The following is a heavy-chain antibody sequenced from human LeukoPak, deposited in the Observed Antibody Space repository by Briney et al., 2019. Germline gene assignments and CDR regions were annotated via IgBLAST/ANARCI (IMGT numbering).Heavy chain of an antibody. CDR1: GFTFSSYW. Sequence: PGGSLRLSCAASGFTFSSYWMHWVRQAPGKGLVWVSRIHSDGSSTSYADSVRGRFTISRDDAKSTLYLQMNSLRAEDTAVYYCAKETRGSYSDYWGQGTLVTVSS. J-gene: IGHJ4*02. V-gene: IGHV3-74*01. CDR2: IHSDGSST. CDR3: AKETRGSYSDY. D-gene: IGHD1-26*01.